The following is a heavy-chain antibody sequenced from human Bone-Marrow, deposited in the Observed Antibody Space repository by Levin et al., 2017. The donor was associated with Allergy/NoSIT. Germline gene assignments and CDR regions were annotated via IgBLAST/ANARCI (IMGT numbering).Heavy chain of an antibody. CDR3: AGTPLPGNYGDWFDP. CDR2: ISPSGST. J-gene: IGHJ5*02. Sequence: PSETLSLTCAVYGGSFSGYYWSWIRQTPGKGLEWIGEISPSGSTNYNPSLKGRITISIDTSKTQFSLKLSFVTAADTAVYFCAGTPLPGNYGDWFDPWGQGTLVTVSS. D-gene: IGHD3-9*01. V-gene: IGHV4-34*01. CDR1: GGSFSGYY.